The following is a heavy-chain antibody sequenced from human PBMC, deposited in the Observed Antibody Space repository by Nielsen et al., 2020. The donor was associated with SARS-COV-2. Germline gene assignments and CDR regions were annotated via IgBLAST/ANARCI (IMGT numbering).Heavy chain of an antibody. V-gene: IGHV3-21*04. Sequence: GGSLRLSCAASGFTFSSYSMNWVRQAPGKGLEWVSSISSSSYIYYADSVKGRFTISRDNSKNTLYLQMNSLRAEDTAVYYCATPWSGPYYYYGMDVWGQGTTVTVSS. D-gene: IGHD3-3*01. CDR2: ISSSSYI. CDR3: ATPWSGPYYYYGMDV. CDR1: GFTFSSYS. J-gene: IGHJ6*02.